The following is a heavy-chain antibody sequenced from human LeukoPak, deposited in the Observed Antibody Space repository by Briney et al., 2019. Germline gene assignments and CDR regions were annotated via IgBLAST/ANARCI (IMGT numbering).Heavy chain of an antibody. Sequence: ASVKVSCKVSGYSLTDLSMHWVRQAPGKGLEWMGSYDPEHEETIYAQKFQGRVTMTEDTSSDTAYMELSSLRSEDTAVYYCITPLGYCSSASCRHGMDVWGQGTTVIVS. J-gene: IGHJ6*02. CDR3: ITPLGYCSSASCRHGMDV. CDR1: GYSLTDLS. CDR2: YDPEHEET. D-gene: IGHD2-2*01. V-gene: IGHV1-24*01.